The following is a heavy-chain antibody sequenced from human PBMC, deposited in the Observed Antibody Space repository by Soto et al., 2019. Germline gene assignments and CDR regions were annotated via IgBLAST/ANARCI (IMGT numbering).Heavy chain of an antibody. CDR2: IKDGGVT. D-gene: IGHD5-12*01. J-gene: IGHJ4*02. Sequence: QVHLQQWGAGLLKPSETLSLTCAVNGGSLTGYYWSWIRQPPGKGLEWIGEIKDGGVTNYSPSLKGRVTMSADTSKNQFSLKVNSVTAADTAVYYCARGQEGIVATHWDQGTLVTVSS. CDR3: ARGQEGIVATH. V-gene: IGHV4-34*01. CDR1: GGSLTGYY.